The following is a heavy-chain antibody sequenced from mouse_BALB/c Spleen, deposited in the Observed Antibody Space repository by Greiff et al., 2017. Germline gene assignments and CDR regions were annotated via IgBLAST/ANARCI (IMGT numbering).Heavy chain of an antibody. J-gene: IGHJ1*01. D-gene: IGHD1-1*01. CDR1: GYTFTDYY. CDR3: AHYYGSRGRYFDV. CDR2: IYPGSGNT. V-gene: IGHV1-77*01. Sequence: VKLMESGAELARPGASVKLSCKASGYTFTDYYINWVKQRTGQGLEWIGEIYPGSGNTYYNEKFKGKATLTADKSSSTAYMQLSSLTSEDSAVYFCAHYYGSRGRYFDVWGAGTTVTVSS.